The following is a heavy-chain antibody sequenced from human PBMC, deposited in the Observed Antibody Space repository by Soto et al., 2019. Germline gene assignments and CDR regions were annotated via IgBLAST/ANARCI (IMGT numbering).Heavy chain of an antibody. CDR1: GDSIRSSY. J-gene: IGHJ4*02. CDR2: VYYTGTT. D-gene: IGHD6-13*01. CDR3: ARDMSGGSSWYEFDS. Sequence: SEPLSLTCSVSGDSIRSSYRSWVRPPPGRGLEWIGYVYYTGTTNSNPSLKSRVTISADTSKNLFSLKVVSVSPADTAVYFCARDMSGGSSWYEFDSWGPGTLVTVS. V-gene: IGHV4-59*01.